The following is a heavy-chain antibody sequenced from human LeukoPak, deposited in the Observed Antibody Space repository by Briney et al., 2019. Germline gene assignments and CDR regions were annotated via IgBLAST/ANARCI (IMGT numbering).Heavy chain of an antibody. D-gene: IGHD4-11*01. CDR1: GGSISSYY. CDR3: ARGRRQSPYPTLWYFDY. V-gene: IGHV4-59*01. Sequence: SETLSLTCTVSGGSISSYYWSWIRQPPGKGLEWIGYIYYSGSTNYNPSLKSRVTISVDTSKNQFSLKLSSVTAADTAVYYCARGRRQSPYPTLWYFDYWGQGTLVTVSS. J-gene: IGHJ4*02. CDR2: IYYSGST.